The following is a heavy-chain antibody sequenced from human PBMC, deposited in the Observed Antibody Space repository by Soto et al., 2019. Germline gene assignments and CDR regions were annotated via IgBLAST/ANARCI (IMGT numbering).Heavy chain of an antibody. D-gene: IGHD1-26*01. Sequence: SVKVSCKDSGGTFSSYALSWVRQAPGQGLEWMGGIIPIFGTANYAKKFQGRVTITADVSPSTAYIELSSVRSEDTAVYYGARAEWEVLAVYYDSGMDVWG. CDR1: GGTFSSYA. J-gene: IGHJ6*02. V-gene: IGHV1-69*13. CDR2: IIPIFGTA. CDR3: ARAEWEVLAVYYDSGMDV.